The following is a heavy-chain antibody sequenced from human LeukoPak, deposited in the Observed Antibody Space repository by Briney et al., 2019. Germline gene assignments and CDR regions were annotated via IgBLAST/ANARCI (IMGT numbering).Heavy chain of an antibody. CDR1: GFTFSSYS. CDR2: ISSSSSYI. CDR3: ARVRYSLGAFDI. J-gene: IGHJ3*02. Sequence: RGSLGLSCAASGFTFSSYSMNWVRQAPGKGLEWVSSISSSSSYIYYADSVKGRFTISRDNAKNSLYLQMNSLRAEDTAVYYCARVRYSLGAFDIWGQGTMVTVSS. V-gene: IGHV3-21*01. D-gene: IGHD2-15*01.